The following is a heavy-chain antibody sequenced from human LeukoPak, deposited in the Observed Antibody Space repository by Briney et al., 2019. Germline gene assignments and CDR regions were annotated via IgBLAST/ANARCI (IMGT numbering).Heavy chain of an antibody. D-gene: IGHD6-13*01. CDR2: IIPIFGTA. CDR3: ARDLGAAAGALGLFFDY. J-gene: IGHJ4*02. Sequence: SVKVSCKASGGTFSSYAISWVRQAPGQGLEWMGGIIPIFGTANYAQKFQGRVTITTDESTSTAYMELSSLRSEDTAVYYCARDLGAAAGALGLFFDYRGQGTLVTVSS. CDR1: GGTFSSYA. V-gene: IGHV1-69*05.